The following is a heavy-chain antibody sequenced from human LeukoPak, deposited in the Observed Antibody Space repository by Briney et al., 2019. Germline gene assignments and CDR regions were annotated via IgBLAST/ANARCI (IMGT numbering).Heavy chain of an antibody. CDR3: ARDHSSSWYAAGAFDI. Sequence: GSLRLSCAASGFPFSDYYMSWIRQAPGKGLEWVSYISSSSSYTNHADSVKGRFTISRDNAKNSLYLQMNSLRAEDTAVYYCARDHSSSWYAAGAFDIWGQGTMVTVSS. D-gene: IGHD6-13*01. CDR1: GFPFSDYY. CDR2: ISSSSSYT. V-gene: IGHV3-11*06. J-gene: IGHJ3*02.